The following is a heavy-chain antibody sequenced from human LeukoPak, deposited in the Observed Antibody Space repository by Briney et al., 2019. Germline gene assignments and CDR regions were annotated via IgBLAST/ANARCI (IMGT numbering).Heavy chain of an antibody. CDR3: AKDMGYGSGHWFDP. J-gene: IGHJ5*02. Sequence: GGSLRLSCAASGFTFDYYAMHWVRQAPGKCLEWVSLISGDGGSTYYADSVKGRFTISRDNSKNSLYLQMNSLRTEDTALYYCAKDMGYGSGHWFDPWGPGTLVTVSS. D-gene: IGHD3-10*01. CDR2: ISGDGGST. CDR1: GFTFDYYA. V-gene: IGHV3-43*02.